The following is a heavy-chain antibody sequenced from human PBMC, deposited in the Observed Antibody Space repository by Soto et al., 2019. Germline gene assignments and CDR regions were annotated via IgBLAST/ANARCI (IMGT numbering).Heavy chain of an antibody. D-gene: IGHD3-16*01. Sequence: DVQLVESGGGLVQPGRSLRLSCAASGFTFDDYAMHWGRQAPGKGLEWVSGISWKSGSTGYADSVRGRFTISRDNAKNSLYLQMNSLRAEDTALYYCAKDIRHVYDSATIFDYWGQGTRVTVSS. V-gene: IGHV3-9*01. CDR3: AKDIRHVYDSATIFDY. J-gene: IGHJ4*02. CDR1: GFTFDDYA. CDR2: ISWKSGST.